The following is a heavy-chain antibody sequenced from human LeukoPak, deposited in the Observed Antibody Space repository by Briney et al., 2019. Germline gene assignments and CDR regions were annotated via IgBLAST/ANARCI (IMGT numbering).Heavy chain of an antibody. V-gene: IGHV4-4*09. J-gene: IGHJ4*02. CDR1: GDPIASFY. CDR2: IYPSGST. Sequence: SETLSLTCTVSGDPIASFYWSWIRQPPGKGLEWIGFIYPSGSTNYSPSLKGRVTISVDTSKKQFSLILKSVTAADTAVYYCARRLGGTSGPWGYFDNWGQGTLLTVAS. CDR3: ARRLGGTSGPWGYFDN. D-gene: IGHD4-23*01.